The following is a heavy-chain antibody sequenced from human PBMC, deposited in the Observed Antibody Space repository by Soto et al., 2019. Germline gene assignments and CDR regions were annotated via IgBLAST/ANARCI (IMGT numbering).Heavy chain of an antibody. V-gene: IGHV1-69*06. D-gene: IGHD3-10*01. CDR1: GGTFSSYA. J-gene: IGHJ6*02. CDR2: IIPIFGTA. Sequence: ASVKVSCKASGGTFSSYAISWVRQAPGQGLEWMGGIIPIFGTANYAQKFQGRVTITADKSTSTAYMELSSLRSEDTAVYYCARGGSGSYYRIYYYYGMDVWGQGTTVTVSS. CDR3: ARGGSGSYYRIYYYYGMDV.